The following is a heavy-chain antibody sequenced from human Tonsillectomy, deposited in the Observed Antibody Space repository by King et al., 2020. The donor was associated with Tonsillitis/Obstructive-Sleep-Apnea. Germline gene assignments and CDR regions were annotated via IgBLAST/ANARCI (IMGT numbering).Heavy chain of an antibody. D-gene: IGHD5-12*01. V-gene: IGHV4-34*01. CDR3: ASGPSIVATDFDY. Sequence: HVQLQQWGAGLLKPSETLSLTCAVYGGSFSGYYWSWIRQPPGKGLEWSGEINHSGSTNYNPSLKSRVTISVDPSKNQFSLKLSSVTAADTAVYYCASGPSIVATDFDYWGQGTLVTVSS. CDR2: INHSGST. CDR1: GGSFSGYY. J-gene: IGHJ4*02.